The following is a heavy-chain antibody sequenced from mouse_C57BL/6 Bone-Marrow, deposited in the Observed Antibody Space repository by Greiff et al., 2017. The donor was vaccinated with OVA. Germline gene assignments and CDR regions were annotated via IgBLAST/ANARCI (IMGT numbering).Heavy chain of an antibody. CDR2: ISSGSSTI. CDR1: GFTFSDYG. V-gene: IGHV5-17*01. D-gene: IGHD4-1*02. Sequence: EVQGVESGGGLVKPGGSLKLSCAASGFTFSDYGMHWVRQAPEKGLEWVAYISSGSSTIYYADTVKGRFTISRDNAKNTLFLQMTSLRSEDTAMYYCARVLNWDGYFDVWGTGTTVTVSS. CDR3: ARVLNWDGYFDV. J-gene: IGHJ1*03.